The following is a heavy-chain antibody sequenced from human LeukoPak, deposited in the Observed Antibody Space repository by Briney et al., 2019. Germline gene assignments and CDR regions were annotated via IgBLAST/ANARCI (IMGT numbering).Heavy chain of an antibody. CDR2: IYHSGST. Sequence: PGVSLRLSCAASGFTFSSYSMNWLRQPPGKGLEWIGNIYHSGSTDYNPSLNSRVTMSVDTSKNQFSLELTSVTAADTAVYYCARLVAGYNLDFWGQGTLVTVSS. CDR3: ARLVAGYNLDF. D-gene: IGHD5-24*01. J-gene: IGHJ4*02. V-gene: IGHV4-38-2*01. CDR1: GFTFSSYS.